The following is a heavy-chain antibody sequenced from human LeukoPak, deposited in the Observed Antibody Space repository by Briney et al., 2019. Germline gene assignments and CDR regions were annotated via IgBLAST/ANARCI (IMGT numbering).Heavy chain of an antibody. CDR3: ARGYDTSGYYHDY. CDR1: GFTFSSQG. CDR2: IWYDGGNK. D-gene: IGHD3-22*01. J-gene: IGHJ4*02. Sequence: RRSLRLSCAASGFTFSSQGMHWVRQAPGKGLEWVALIWYDGGNKYYADSVKGRFTISRVNSKNTLYLQMNSLRAEDTAVYYCARGYDTSGYYHDYWGQGTLVTVSS. V-gene: IGHV3-33*01.